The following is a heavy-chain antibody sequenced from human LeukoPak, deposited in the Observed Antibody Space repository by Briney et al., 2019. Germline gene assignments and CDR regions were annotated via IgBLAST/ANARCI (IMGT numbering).Heavy chain of an antibody. J-gene: IGHJ4*02. CDR3: AREYYGSGSYVLFDY. Sequence: SVKVSCKASGGTFSSSAFSWVRQAPGQGLEWMGGIIPIFGAASYAQHFQGRVTITTDESTSTVYMELSRLRSDDTAVYYCAREYYGSGSYVLFDYWGQGALVTVSS. CDR2: IIPIFGAA. D-gene: IGHD3-10*01. CDR1: GGTFSSSA. V-gene: IGHV1-69*05.